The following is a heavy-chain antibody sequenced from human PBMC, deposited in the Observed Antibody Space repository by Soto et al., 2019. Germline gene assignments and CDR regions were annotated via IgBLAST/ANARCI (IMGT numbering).Heavy chain of an antibody. J-gene: IGHJ4*02. V-gene: IGHV4-30-4*01. D-gene: IGHD2-15*01. CDR2: IYYSGST. CDR1: GGSISSGDYY. Sequence: QVQLQESGPGLVKPSQTLSLTCTVSGGSISSGDYYWSWIRQPPGKGLEWIGYIYYSGSTYYNPSLTRRVTRSVDTSKNQFSLKLSSVTAADTAVYYCARVADCSGGRCYFSVDYWGQGTLVTVSS. CDR3: ARVADCSGGRCYFSVDY.